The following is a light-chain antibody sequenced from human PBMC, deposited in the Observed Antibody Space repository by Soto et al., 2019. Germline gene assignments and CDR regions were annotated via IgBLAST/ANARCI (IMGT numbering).Light chain of an antibody. Sequence: DIVMTQSPSTLSVSPGERASLSCRASQSVSNNLAWYQQKPGQAPKLLIYGASTMAAGVPSRFSGTGSGTEFTLTILRLQSEDFAFYYCQQHDQSPITFGQGTRLEIK. V-gene: IGKV3-15*01. CDR1: QSVSNN. J-gene: IGKJ5*01. CDR3: QQHDQSPIT. CDR2: GAS.